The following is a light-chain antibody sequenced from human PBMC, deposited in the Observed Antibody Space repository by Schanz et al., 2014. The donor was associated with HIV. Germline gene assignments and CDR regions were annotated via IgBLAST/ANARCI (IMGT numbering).Light chain of an antibody. V-gene: IGLV2-8*01. CDR1: SSTVGDYNW. CDR2: EVT. J-gene: IGLJ2*01. Sequence: QSALTQPPSASGSPGQSVTISCTGTSSTVGDYNWVSWHQQHPGRAPKVIIYEVTKRPSGVTDRVSGSKSGNTASLTVSGLKAEDEADYYCSSYTSSSTLVFGGGTKLTVL. CDR3: SSYTSSSTLV.